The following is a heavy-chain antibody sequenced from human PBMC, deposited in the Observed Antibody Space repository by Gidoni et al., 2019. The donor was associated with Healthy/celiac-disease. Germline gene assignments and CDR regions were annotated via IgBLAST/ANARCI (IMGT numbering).Heavy chain of an antibody. CDR3: ARPAGVEMATMGDY. CDR2: IYPGDSDT. J-gene: IGHJ4*02. D-gene: IGHD5-12*01. CDR1: GYIFTSYW. V-gene: IGHV5-51*01. Sequence: VHLVPSGAGVTNPGESLKISCTGSGYIFTSYWIGWVRQMPGKGLEWMGIIYPGDSDTRYSPSVQGQGTISADKSISTAYLQWSSLKASDTAMYYCARPAGVEMATMGDYWGQGTLVTVSS.